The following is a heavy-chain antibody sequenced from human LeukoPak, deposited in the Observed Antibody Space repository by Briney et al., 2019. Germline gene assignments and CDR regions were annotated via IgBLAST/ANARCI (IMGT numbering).Heavy chain of an antibody. V-gene: IGHV4-30-4*08. CDR2: INYSGST. CDR1: GGSITSGNYY. J-gene: IGHJ4*02. CDR3: AREIFVHYDTHGSYLDH. D-gene: IGHD3-22*01. Sequence: SETLSLTCTVSGGSITSGNYYWTWIRQSPGKGLEWIGYINYSGSTYYNPSLKSRLTISIDTSKNQFSLKLSSVTAADTAVYYCAREIFVHYDTHGSYLDHWGQGTLVTVSS.